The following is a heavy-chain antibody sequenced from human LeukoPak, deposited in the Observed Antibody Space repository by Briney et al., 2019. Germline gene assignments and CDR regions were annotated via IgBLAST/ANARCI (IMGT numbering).Heavy chain of an antibody. Sequence: GGSLRLSCAASGFTFSSYTVNWIRQAPGKGLEWVSSISGSSYYIYYADSVRGRFTISRDNAKNSAYVQMNSLRAEDTAVYYCARDPEDGYLYYFDYWGQGTLVTVSS. J-gene: IGHJ4*02. D-gene: IGHD5-24*01. CDR3: ARDPEDGYLYYFDY. V-gene: IGHV3-21*01. CDR2: ISGSSYYI. CDR1: GFTFSSYT.